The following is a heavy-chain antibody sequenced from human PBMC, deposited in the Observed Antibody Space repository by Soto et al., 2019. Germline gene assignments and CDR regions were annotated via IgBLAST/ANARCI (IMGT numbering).Heavy chain of an antibody. CDR3: ARDEWELGALDY. CDR2: IYYSGST. Sequence: PSETLSLTCTVSGGSISSYYWSWIRQPPGKGLEWIGYIYYSGSTNYNPSLKSRVTISVDTSKDQFSLKLSSVTAADTAVYYCARDEWELGALDYWGQGTLVNVSS. D-gene: IGHD1-26*01. J-gene: IGHJ4*02. V-gene: IGHV4-59*01. CDR1: GGSISSYY.